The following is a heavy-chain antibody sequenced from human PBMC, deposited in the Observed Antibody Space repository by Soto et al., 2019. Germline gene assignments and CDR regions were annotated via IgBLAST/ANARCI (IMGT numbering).Heavy chain of an antibody. V-gene: IGHV1-46*01. CDR2: INPSGGST. CDR1: GYTFTSYY. CDR3: AGLVRYLDLYYFDY. Sequence: QVQLVQSGAEVKKPGASVKVSCKASGYTFTSYYMHWVRQAPGQGLEWMGIINPSGGSTSYAQKFPGRGTMTRDTSTGAVYMELSSLRSEDTAVYYCAGLVRYLDLYYFDYGGQGTLVTVSS. D-gene: IGHD3-9*01. J-gene: IGHJ4*02.